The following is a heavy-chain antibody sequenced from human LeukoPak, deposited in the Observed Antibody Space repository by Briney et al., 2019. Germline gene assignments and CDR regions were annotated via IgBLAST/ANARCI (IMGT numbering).Heavy chain of an antibody. D-gene: IGHD3-10*01. J-gene: IGHJ4*02. CDR3: ARQEGVSYFSSGSYFDS. Sequence: SETLSLTCTISGGSIRSNSYYWGWIRQPPGKGLEWIGSIYYSGSTYYSSSLKSRVTMSVDSSKNQFSLKLSSVTAADTAVYHCARQEGVSYFSSGSYFDSWGQGALVTVSS. CDR1: GGSIRSNSYY. V-gene: IGHV4-39*01. CDR2: IYYSGST.